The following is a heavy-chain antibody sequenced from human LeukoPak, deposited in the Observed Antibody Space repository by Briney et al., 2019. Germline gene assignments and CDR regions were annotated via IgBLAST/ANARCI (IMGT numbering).Heavy chain of an antibody. J-gene: IGHJ4*02. D-gene: IGHD2-2*01. CDR3: ARQLGYCSSTSCYADKVDY. CDR1: GGSISSSSFY. CDR2: IYYSGST. Sequence: PSETLSLTCTVSGGSISSSSFYWGWTRQPPGKGLEWIGSIYYSGSTYYNPSLKSRVTISVDTSKNQLSLKLSSVTAADTAVYYCARQLGYCSSTSCYADKVDYWGQGTLVTVSS. V-gene: IGHV4-39*01.